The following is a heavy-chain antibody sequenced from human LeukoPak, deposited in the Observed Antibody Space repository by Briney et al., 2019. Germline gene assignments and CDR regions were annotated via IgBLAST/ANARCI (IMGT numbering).Heavy chain of an antibody. J-gene: IGHJ4*02. CDR3: ARVGRSSSGCLPDY. Sequence: SQTLSLTCTVSGGSISSGSYYWSWIRQPAGKGLEWIGRIYTSGSTNYNPSLKSRVTISVDTSKNQFSLKLSSVTAADTAVYYCARVGRSSSGCLPDYWGQGTLVTVSS. CDR2: IYTSGST. D-gene: IGHD6-19*01. CDR1: GGSISSGSYY. V-gene: IGHV4-61*02.